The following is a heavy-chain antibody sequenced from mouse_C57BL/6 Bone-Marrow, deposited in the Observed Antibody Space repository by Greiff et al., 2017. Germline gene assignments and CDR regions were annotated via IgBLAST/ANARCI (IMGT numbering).Heavy chain of an antibody. D-gene: IGHD3-2*02. J-gene: IGHJ4*01. CDR3: ARHEEGLRLRGYAMDY. Sequence: LVESGAELVKPGASVKLSCKASGYTFTEYTIHWVKQRSGQGLEWIGWFYPGSGSIKYNEKFKDKATLTADKSSSTVYMELSRLTSEDSAVYFCARHEEGLRLRGYAMDYWGQGTSVTVSS. CDR2: FYPGSGSI. CDR1: GYTFTEYT. V-gene: IGHV1-62-2*01.